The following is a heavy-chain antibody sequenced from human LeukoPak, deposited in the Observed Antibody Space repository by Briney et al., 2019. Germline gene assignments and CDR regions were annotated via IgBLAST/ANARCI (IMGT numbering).Heavy chain of an antibody. CDR2: IYYSGST. V-gene: IGHV4-59*01. J-gene: IGHJ4*02. CDR1: GGSISTYY. CDR3: ARNGGSYTFDY. Sequence: SETLSLTCTVSGGSISTYYWSWIRQPPGKGLEWIGYIYYSGSTNYNPSLKSRVNISVDTSKNQFYLRLTSVTAADTAVYYCARNGGSYTFDYWGQGTLVTVSS. D-gene: IGHD1-26*01.